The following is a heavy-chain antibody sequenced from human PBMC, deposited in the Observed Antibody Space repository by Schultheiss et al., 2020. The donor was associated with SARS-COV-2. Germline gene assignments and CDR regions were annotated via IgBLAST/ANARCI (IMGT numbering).Heavy chain of an antibody. CDR3: ARDRHYYDSSGYYFLDYYYYYGMDV. D-gene: IGHD3-22*01. CDR1: GFTFSSYG. V-gene: IGHV3-30*03. J-gene: IGHJ6*02. CDR2: ISYDGSNK. Sequence: GESLKISCAASGFTFSSYGMHWVRQAPGKGLEWVAVISYDGSNKYYADSVKGRFTISRDNPKNTLYLQMNSLRAEDTAVYYCARDRHYYDSSGYYFLDYYYYYGMDVWGQGTTVTVSS.